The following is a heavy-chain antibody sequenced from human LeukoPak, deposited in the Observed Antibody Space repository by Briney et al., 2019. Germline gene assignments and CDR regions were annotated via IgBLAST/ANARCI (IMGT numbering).Heavy chain of an antibody. CDR1: GGSISSYY. CDR3: ARGPPTYTIFGVVIRQDY. CDR2: IYYSGST. D-gene: IGHD3-3*01. J-gene: IGHJ4*02. Sequence: PSETLSLTCTVSGGSISSYYWSWLRQPPGKGLEWIGYIYYSGSTNYNPSLKSRVPISVDTSKNQFSLKLSSVTAADTAVYYCARGPPTYTIFGVVIRQDYWGQGTLVTVSS. V-gene: IGHV4-59*01.